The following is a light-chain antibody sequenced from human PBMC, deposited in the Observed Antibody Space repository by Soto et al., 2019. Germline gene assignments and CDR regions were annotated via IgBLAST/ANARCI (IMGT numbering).Light chain of an antibody. CDR1: SSDVGGYNY. V-gene: IGLV2-8*01. J-gene: IGLJ1*01. CDR3: SSYAGSNTYV. CDR2: EVS. Sequence: QSVLTQPPSASGPPGQSVTISCTGTSSDVGGYNYVSWYQQHPGKAPKLMIYEVSKRPSGVPDRFSGSKSGNTASLTVSGLQAEDEADYYCSSYAGSNTYVFGTGTKLTVL.